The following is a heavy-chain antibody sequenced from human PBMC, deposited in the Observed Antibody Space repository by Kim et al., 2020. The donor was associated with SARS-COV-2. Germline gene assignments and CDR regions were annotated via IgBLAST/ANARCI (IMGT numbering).Heavy chain of an antibody. V-gene: IGHV7-4-1*02. D-gene: IGHD2-2*01. CDR2: INTNTGEA. CDR3: AREKQVYANTWFDP. CDR1: GYSITEYA. J-gene: IGHJ5*02. Sequence: ASVKVSCKASGYSITEYAINWVRQAPGQGLEWMGWINTNTGEASYAQGFTGRFVFSVDTSVNTAYLHINNLESDDSALYYCAREKQVYANTWFDPWGQGTLVTVSS.